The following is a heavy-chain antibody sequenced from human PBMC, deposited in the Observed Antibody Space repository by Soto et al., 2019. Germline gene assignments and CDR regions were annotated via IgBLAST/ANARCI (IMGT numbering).Heavy chain of an antibody. Sequence: ASVKVSCKASGYTFTSYAMHWVRQAPGQRLEWMGWINAGNGNTKYSQKSQGRVTITRDTSASTAYMELSSLRSEDTAVYYCARSMLITGTTVGFDYWGQGTLVTVSS. CDR1: GYTFTSYA. CDR2: INAGNGNT. V-gene: IGHV1-3*01. D-gene: IGHD1-7*01. J-gene: IGHJ4*02. CDR3: ARSMLITGTTVGFDY.